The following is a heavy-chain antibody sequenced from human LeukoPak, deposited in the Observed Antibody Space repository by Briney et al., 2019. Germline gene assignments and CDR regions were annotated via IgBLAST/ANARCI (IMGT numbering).Heavy chain of an antibody. V-gene: IGHV3-23*01. CDR1: GFTFSSYA. J-gene: IGHJ4*02. Sequence: GGSLRLSCAASGFTFSSYAMSWVRQAPGKGLERVSAISGSGGSTYYADSVKGRFTISRDNAKNSLYLQMNSLRDEDTAVYYCARGPISGWSADYWGQGTLVTVSS. CDR3: ARGPISGWSADY. CDR2: ISGSGGST. D-gene: IGHD6-19*01.